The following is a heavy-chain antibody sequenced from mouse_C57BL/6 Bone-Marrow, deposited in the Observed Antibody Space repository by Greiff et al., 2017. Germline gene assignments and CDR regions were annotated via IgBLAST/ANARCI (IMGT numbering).Heavy chain of an antibody. V-gene: IGHV5-4*03. CDR3: AKRSSSFAY. Sequence: EVKVVDSGGGLVKPGGSLKLSCAASGFTFSSYAMSWVRQTPEKRLEWVATISDGGSYTYYPDNVKGRFTISRDNAKNNLYLQMSHLKSEDTAMYYCAKRSSSFAYWGQGTLVTVSA. D-gene: IGHD1-1*01. CDR1: GFTFSSYA. J-gene: IGHJ3*01. CDR2: ISDGGSYT.